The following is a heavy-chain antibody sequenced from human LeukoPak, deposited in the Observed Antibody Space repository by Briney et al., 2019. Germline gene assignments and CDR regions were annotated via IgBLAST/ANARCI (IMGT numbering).Heavy chain of an antibody. J-gene: IGHJ5*02. D-gene: IGHD3-10*01. CDR1: GFTFSSYS. CDR2: IKQDGSEK. Sequence: GGSLRLSCAASGFTFSSYSMHWVRQAPGKGLEWVANIKQDGSEKYYVDSVKGRFTISRDNAKNSLYLQMNSLRAEDTAVYYCARARIHYYGSGSYFSGDHYNWFDPWGQGTLVTVSS. V-gene: IGHV3-7*01. CDR3: ARARIHYYGSGSYFSGDHYNWFDP.